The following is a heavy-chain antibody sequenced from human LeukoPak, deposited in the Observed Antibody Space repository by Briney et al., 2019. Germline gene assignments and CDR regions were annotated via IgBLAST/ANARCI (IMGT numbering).Heavy chain of an antibody. V-gene: IGHV3-30*18. CDR1: GLTPRNYG. CDR3: AKNYYYMDV. J-gene: IGHJ6*03. Sequence: GGSLRLSCAVSGLTPRNYGMHWVRQAPGKELEWVAVISYDGSNKYYADSVKGRFTISRDNSMNTLYLQMNSLRAEDTAVYYCAKNYYYMDVWGKGTTVIVSS. CDR2: ISYDGSNK.